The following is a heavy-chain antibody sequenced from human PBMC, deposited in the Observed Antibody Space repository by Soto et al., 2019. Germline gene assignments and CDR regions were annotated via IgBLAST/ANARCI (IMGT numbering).Heavy chain of an antibody. CDR2: IYYSGST. J-gene: IGHJ3*02. V-gene: IGHV4-59*06. D-gene: IGHD3-22*01. CDR1: GGSINNHY. CDR3: ASGQASYDSSGHGAFDI. Sequence: SETLSLTCTVSGGSINNHYWSWIRQHPGKGLEWIGYIYYSGSTYYNPSLKSRVTISVDTSKNQFSLKLSSVTAADTAVYYCASGQASYDSSGHGAFDIWGQGTMVTVSS.